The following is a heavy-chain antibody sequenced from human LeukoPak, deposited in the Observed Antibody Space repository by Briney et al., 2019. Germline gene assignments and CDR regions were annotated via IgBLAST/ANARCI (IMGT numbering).Heavy chain of an antibody. CDR3: ARDREGGSYWSGFDY. J-gene: IGHJ4*02. Sequence: SETLSLTCTVSGGSISSYYWSWIRQPPGKGLEWIGYIYYSGSTNYNPSLKSRVTISVDTSKNQFSLKLSSVTAADTAVFYCARDREGGSYWSGFDYWGQGTLVTVSS. CDR2: IYYSGST. D-gene: IGHD1-26*01. V-gene: IGHV4-59*12. CDR1: GGSISSYY.